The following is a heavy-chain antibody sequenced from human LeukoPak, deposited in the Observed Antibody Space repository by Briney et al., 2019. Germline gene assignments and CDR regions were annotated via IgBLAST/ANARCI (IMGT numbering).Heavy chain of an antibody. Sequence: PSETLSPTCTVSGGSISSYYWSWIRQPPGQGLEWIGSIYYSGSTYYNPSLKSRVTISVDTSKNQFSLKLSSVTAADTAVYYCARVGMDYDILTGYYDDWGQGTLVTVSS. D-gene: IGHD3-9*01. V-gene: IGHV4-39*07. CDR2: IYYSGST. J-gene: IGHJ4*02. CDR3: ARVGMDYDILTGYYDD. CDR1: GGSISSYY.